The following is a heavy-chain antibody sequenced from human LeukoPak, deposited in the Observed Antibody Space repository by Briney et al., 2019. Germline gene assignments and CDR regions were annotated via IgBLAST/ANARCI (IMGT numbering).Heavy chain of an antibody. CDR2: IYPGDSDT. Sequence: GESLKISCKGSGYSFTSYWIGWVRQMPGKGLEWMGIIYPGDSDTRYSPSFQGQATISADKSISTAYLQWSSLKASDTAMYYCASAYYYDSSGYTNDYYFDYWGQGTLVTVSS. V-gene: IGHV5-51*01. CDR1: GYSFTSYW. D-gene: IGHD3-22*01. J-gene: IGHJ4*02. CDR3: ASAYYYDSSGYTNDYYFDY.